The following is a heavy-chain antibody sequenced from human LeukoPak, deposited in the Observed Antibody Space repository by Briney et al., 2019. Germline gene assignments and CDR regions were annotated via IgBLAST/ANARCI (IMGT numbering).Heavy chain of an antibody. D-gene: IGHD1-26*01. Sequence: GGSLRLSCAASGFTFSSYWMHWVRQAPGKGLVWVSRIKSDDSSTSYADSVKGRFTISRDNAKNTLYLQMNSLRAEDTAVYYCARGDGGSYQVRFDYWGQGTLVTVSP. V-gene: IGHV3-74*01. J-gene: IGHJ4*02. CDR1: GFTFSSYW. CDR3: ARGDGGSYQVRFDY. CDR2: IKSDDSST.